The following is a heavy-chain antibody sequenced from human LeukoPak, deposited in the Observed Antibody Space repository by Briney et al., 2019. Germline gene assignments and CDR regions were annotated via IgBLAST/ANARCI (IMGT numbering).Heavy chain of an antibody. Sequence: SCKVSEYTLTGLSVHWVRQAPGKGLEWVAFIQYDVSSEYYADSVKGRFTVSRDNSKNTLYLQMNSLRAEDTAVYYCAREYSGRCIHAFHSWGQGTMVTVSS. D-gene: IGHD6-13*01. J-gene: IGHJ3*02. CDR1: EYTLTGLS. CDR3: AREYSGRCIHAFHS. CDR2: IQYDVSSE. V-gene: IGHV3-33*01.